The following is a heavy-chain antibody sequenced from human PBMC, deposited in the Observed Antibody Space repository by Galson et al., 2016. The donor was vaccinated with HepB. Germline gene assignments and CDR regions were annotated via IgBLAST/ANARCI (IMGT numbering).Heavy chain of an antibody. Sequence: QSGAEVKKPGEFLKISCKGSGYRFTSYWIGWVRQMPGKGLEWMGIIYPGDSDTRYSPSFQGQVTISADKSISTAYLQWSSLKASDTAIYYCARHYYDSSDYRDWYFDLWGRGTLVTVSS. V-gene: IGHV5-51*01. CDR3: ARHYYDSSDYRDWYFDL. CDR1: GYRFTSYW. D-gene: IGHD3-22*01. CDR2: IYPGDSDT. J-gene: IGHJ2*01.